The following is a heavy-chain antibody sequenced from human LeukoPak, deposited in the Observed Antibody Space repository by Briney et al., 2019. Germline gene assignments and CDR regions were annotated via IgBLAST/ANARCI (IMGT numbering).Heavy chain of an antibody. D-gene: IGHD3-10*01. V-gene: IGHV4-39*01. J-gene: IGHJ6*03. Sequence: SETLSLTCTVSGDSRSSSSYYWGWIRQPPGKGLEWIGSIYYSGSTYYNPSLKSRVTISVDTSKNQFSLKLNSVTAADTAVYYCARGGFGPRRYYYYMDVWGKGTTVTVSS. CDR1: GDSRSSSSYY. CDR2: IYYSGST. CDR3: ARGGFGPRRYYYYMDV.